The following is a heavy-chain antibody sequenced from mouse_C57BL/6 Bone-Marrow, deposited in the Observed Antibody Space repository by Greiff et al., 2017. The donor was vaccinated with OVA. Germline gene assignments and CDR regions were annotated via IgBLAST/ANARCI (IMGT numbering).Heavy chain of an antibody. CDR3: AREDYYYGSSFACAY. D-gene: IGHD1-1*01. Sequence: EVQLQESGPVLVKPGASVKMSCKASGYTFTDYYMNWVKQSHGKSLEWIGVINPYNGGTSYNQKFKGKAKLTVAKSYSTAYMELNSLTSEDSAVYDCAREDYYYGSSFACAYWGQGTLVTVSA. V-gene: IGHV1-19*01. CDR2: INPYNGGT. J-gene: IGHJ3*01. CDR1: GYTFTDYY.